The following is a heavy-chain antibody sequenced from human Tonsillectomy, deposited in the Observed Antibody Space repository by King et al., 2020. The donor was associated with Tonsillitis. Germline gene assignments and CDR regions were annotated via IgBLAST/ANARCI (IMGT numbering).Heavy chain of an antibody. CDR1: GFIFGDYA. CDR3: ARSYCSSTSCSFDY. Sequence: VQLVESGGGVVRPGGSLRLSCAASGFIFGDYALSRVRQPPGKGLEWVSAINWNAGSTGYADSVQGRFTISRDDAKNSLYLQMDSLRAEDTALYYCARSYCSSTSCSFDYWGQGTLVTVSS. D-gene: IGHD2-2*01. V-gene: IGHV3-20*04. J-gene: IGHJ4*02. CDR2: INWNAGST.